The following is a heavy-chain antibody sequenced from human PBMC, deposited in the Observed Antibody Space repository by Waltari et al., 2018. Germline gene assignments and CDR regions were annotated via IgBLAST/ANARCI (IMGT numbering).Heavy chain of an antibody. J-gene: IGHJ3*02. CDR1: GFTFSSYG. Sequence: QVQLVESGGGVVQPGGSLRLSCAASGFTFSSYGMHWVRQAPGKGLRWGAFIRYDGSNKYNADSVKGRFTISRDNSKNTLYLQMNSLRAEDTAVYYCAKSYYDSSGYYADDAFDIWGQGTMVTVSS. D-gene: IGHD3-22*01. CDR2: IRYDGSNK. CDR3: AKSYYDSSGYYADDAFDI. V-gene: IGHV3-30*02.